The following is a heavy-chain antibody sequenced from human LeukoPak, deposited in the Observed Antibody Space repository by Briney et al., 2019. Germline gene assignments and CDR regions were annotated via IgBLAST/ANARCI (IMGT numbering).Heavy chain of an antibody. CDR3: AREDTAMVRLGYYYGMDV. Sequence: ASVKVSCKASGYTFTSYYMHWVRQAPGQGLEWMGIINPSGGSTSYAQKFQGRVTVTRDTSTSTVYMELSSLRSEDTAVYYCAREDTAMVRLGYYYGMDVWGRGTTVTVSS. D-gene: IGHD5-18*01. J-gene: IGHJ6*02. CDR2: INPSGGST. V-gene: IGHV1-46*01. CDR1: GYTFTSYY.